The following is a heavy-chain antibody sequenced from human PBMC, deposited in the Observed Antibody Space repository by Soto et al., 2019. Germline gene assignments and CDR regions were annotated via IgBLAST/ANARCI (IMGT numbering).Heavy chain of an antibody. CDR1: GFTFSSYA. V-gene: IGHV3-23*01. J-gene: IGHJ6*02. CDR3: AKDYMGIPNYYYGMDV. D-gene: IGHD7-27*01. CDR2: ISGSGGST. Sequence: GGSLRLSCAASGFTFSSYAMSWLRQAPGKWLEWVSAISGSGGSTYYADSVKGRFTISRDNSKNTLYLQMNSLRAEDTAVYYCAKDYMGIPNYYYGMDVWGQGXTVTVSS.